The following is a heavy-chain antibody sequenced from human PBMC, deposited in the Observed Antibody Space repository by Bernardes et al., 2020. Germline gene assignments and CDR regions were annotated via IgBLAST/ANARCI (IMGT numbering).Heavy chain of an antibody. CDR1: GYTFTSYG. V-gene: IGHV1-18*01. Sequence: ASVKVSCKASGYTFTSYGISWVRQTPGQGLEWMGWISAYNGNTNYAQKLQGRVTMTTDTSTSTAYMELRSLRSDDTAVYYCAGGDSGSYGFPYDYWGQGTLVTVSS. D-gene: IGHD1-26*01. CDR3: AGGDSGSYGFPYDY. J-gene: IGHJ4*02. CDR2: ISAYNGNT.